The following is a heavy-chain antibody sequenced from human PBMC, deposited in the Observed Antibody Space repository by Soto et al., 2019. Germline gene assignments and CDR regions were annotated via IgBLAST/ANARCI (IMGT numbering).Heavy chain of an antibody. CDR1: GGSISSGDYY. V-gene: IGHV4-30-4*01. J-gene: IGHJ4*02. D-gene: IGHD4-4*01. CDR3: ARGRTKGLTTVRGRPFDY. Sequence: PSETLSLTCTVSGGSISSGDYYWSWIRQPPGKGLEWIGYIYYSGSTYYNPSLKSRVTISVDTSKNQFSLKLSSVTAADTAVYYCARGRTKGLTTVRGRPFDYWGQGTLVTVSS. CDR2: IYYSGST.